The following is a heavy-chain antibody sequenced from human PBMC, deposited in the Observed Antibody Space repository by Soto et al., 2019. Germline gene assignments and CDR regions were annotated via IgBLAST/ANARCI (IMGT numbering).Heavy chain of an antibody. J-gene: IGHJ6*02. V-gene: IGHV3-9*01. D-gene: IGHD3-22*01. CDR1: GFNLDDFT. Sequence: VQLVESGGALVQPGRSLRLSCAASGFNLDDFTMHWVRQAPGKGLEWVSGVGWNGGKIVYVDSVKGRFTVSRDNTKNCLYLEMHSLRPEDTAIYYCAKDRAVIVPSSTSYFHYYGMDVWGQGTTVTVS. CDR2: VGWNGGKI. CDR3: AKDRAVIVPSSTSYFHYYGMDV.